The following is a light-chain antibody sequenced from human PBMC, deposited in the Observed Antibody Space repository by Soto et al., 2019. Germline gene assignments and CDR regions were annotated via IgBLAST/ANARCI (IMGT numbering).Light chain of an antibody. Sequence: EIVVTQSPATLSVSPGERATLSCRDGQSVSSNLAWYQQKPGQAPRLLIYGASTRATGIPARFSGSGSGTEFTLTISSLQSEVFAVYYCQQYNNWPWTFGQGTKVEIK. CDR3: QQYNNWPWT. CDR1: QSVSSN. V-gene: IGKV3-15*01. CDR2: GAS. J-gene: IGKJ1*01.